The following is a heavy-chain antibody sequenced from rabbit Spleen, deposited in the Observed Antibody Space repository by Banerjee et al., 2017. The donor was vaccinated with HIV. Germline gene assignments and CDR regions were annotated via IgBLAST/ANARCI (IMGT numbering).Heavy chain of an antibody. CDR3: ARSLGGDIASYNI. J-gene: IGHJ3*01. Sequence: QSLEESGGGLVKPGGTLTLTCTVSGFSFSSNWMCWVRQAPGKGLEWIACIDTNDGDTDYANWPKGRFAISKTSTTVDLKITSPTTEDTATYFCARSLGGDIASYNIWGQGTLVTVS. D-gene: IGHD2-1*01. V-gene: IGHV1S69*01. CDR1: GFSFSSNW. CDR2: IDTNDGDT.